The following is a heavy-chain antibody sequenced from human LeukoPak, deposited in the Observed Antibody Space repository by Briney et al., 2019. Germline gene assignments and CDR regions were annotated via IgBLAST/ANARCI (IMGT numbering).Heavy chain of an antibody. V-gene: IGHV1-18*01. Sequence: GASVKVSCKASGYTFSSYGISWVRQAPGQGLEWMGWISGNNGNTNSAQKLQGRVSMTTDTSTSTAYVELRSLRSDDTAVYYCARDRSPDFWSGDYRDDFDIWGQGTMVTVSS. CDR3: ARDRSPDFWSGDYRDDFDI. D-gene: IGHD3-3*01. J-gene: IGHJ3*02. CDR2: ISGNNGNT. CDR1: GYTFSSYG.